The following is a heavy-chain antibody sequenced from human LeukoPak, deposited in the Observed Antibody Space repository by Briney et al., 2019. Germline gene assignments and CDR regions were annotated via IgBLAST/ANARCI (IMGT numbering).Heavy chain of an antibody. D-gene: IGHD2-21*01. CDR3: ARPISFTNYYYYYYMDV. J-gene: IGHJ6*03. V-gene: IGHV3-30*02. Sequence: GGSLRLSCVASGFTFSSYGMHWVRQAPGKGLEWLVFSDGNAKYYTDSVRGRFTISRDNSKNTLYLQMNSLRPDDTAVYYCARPISFTNYYYYYYMDVWGKGTIVPVSS. CDR1: GFTFSSYG. CDR2: SDGNAK.